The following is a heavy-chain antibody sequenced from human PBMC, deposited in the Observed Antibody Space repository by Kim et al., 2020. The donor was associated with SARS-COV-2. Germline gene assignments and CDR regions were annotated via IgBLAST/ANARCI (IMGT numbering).Heavy chain of an antibody. CDR1: GFTFSSYG. V-gene: IGHV3-30*18. CDR3: AKDRPYYYDSSGYYSYFDY. CDR2: ISYDGSNK. J-gene: IGHJ4*02. D-gene: IGHD3-22*01. Sequence: GGSLRLSCAASGFTFSSYGMHWVRQAPGKGLEWVAVISYDGSNKYYADSVKGRFTISRDNSKNTLYLQMNSLRAEDTAVYYCAKDRPYYYDSSGYYSYFDYWGQGTLVTVSS.